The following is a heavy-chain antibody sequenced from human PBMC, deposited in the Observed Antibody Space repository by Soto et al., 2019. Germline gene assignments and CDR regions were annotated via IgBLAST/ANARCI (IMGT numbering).Heavy chain of an antibody. Sequence: EVQLVESGGGLVQPGRSLRLSCAASGFTFDDYAMHWVRQAPGKGPEWVSGISWNSGSIGYADSVKGRFTISRDNAKNSLYLQMNSLRAEDTALYYCAKASGSYDAFDIWGQGTMVTVSS. J-gene: IGHJ3*02. CDR2: ISWNSGSI. D-gene: IGHD3-10*01. V-gene: IGHV3-9*01. CDR3: AKASGSYDAFDI. CDR1: GFTFDDYA.